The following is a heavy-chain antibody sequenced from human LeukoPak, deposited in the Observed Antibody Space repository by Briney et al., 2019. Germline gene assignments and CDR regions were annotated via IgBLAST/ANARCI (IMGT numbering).Heavy chain of an antibody. CDR1: GFTFSSYA. V-gene: IGHV3-23*01. CDR3: AKDPGYSSGWLDY. D-gene: IGHD6-19*01. J-gene: IGHJ4*02. Sequence: GGSLRLSCAASGFTFSSYAMSWVRQAPGKGLEWVSAISGSGGDTYYADSVKGRFTISRDNSKNTLYLRMNSLRAEDTAVYYCAKDPGYSSGWLDYWGQGTLVTVSS. CDR2: ISGSGGDT.